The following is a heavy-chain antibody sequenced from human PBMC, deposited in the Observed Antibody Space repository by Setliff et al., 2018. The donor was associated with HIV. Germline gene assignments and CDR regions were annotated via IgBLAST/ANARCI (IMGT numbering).Heavy chain of an antibody. Sequence: ASVKVSCKASAYTFTAYYIHWVRQAPGQGLEWMGWINPNSGGTNYAQKFQGRVTMTRDTSISTTYMGLSRLRSDDTAVYYCARDLNSSPFDYWGQGTLVTVSS. CDR2: INPNSGGT. V-gene: IGHV1-2*02. J-gene: IGHJ4*02. CDR1: AYTFTAYY. CDR3: ARDLNSSPFDY. D-gene: IGHD6-13*01.